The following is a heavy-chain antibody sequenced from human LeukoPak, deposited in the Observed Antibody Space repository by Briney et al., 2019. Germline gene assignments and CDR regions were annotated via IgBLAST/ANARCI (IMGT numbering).Heavy chain of an antibody. D-gene: IGHD4-17*01. J-gene: IGHJ4*02. CDR2: IRYDGSSE. Sequence: GGSLRHSCAASGFTFSSYGMHWVRQAPGKGLEWVAFIRYDGSSEYYADSVKGRFTISRDNSKNTLSLQMNSLRPEDTAIYYCAKDLTTVTSQGDYWGQGTVVTVSS. V-gene: IGHV3-30*02. CDR3: AKDLTTVTSQGDY. CDR1: GFTFSSYG.